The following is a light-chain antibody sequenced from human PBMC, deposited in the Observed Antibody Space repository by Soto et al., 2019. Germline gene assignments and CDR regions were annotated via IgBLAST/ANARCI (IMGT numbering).Light chain of an antibody. J-gene: IGLJ2*01. V-gene: IGLV1-40*01. CDR2: GNN. CDR3: QSDDSHLSAVV. Sequence: QSVLTQPPSVSGAPGQRVSISCTGSRSNIGAGFDVHWYQQLPGTAPKLLIFGNNNRPSGVPDRFSGSTSGTSASLAITGLQPEDEADYYCQSDDSHLSAVVFGGGTKLTVL. CDR1: RSNIGAGFD.